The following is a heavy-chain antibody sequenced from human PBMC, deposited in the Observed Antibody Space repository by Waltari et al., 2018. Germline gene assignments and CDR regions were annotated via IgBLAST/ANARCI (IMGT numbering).Heavy chain of an antibody. CDR2: IHHSEGA. J-gene: IGHJ4*02. CDR1: GYSISSGFY. Sequence: QVQLQESGPGLVKPSETLSLTCTVSGYSISSGFYWGWIRQPPGKGLEWIGNIHHSEGAYYNPSLKSRVTISVDTSKNQFSLKLSSVTAADTSIYYCARVGYYGSGTNDYWGQGTLVTVSS. V-gene: IGHV4-38-2*02. D-gene: IGHD3-10*01. CDR3: ARVGYYGSGTNDY.